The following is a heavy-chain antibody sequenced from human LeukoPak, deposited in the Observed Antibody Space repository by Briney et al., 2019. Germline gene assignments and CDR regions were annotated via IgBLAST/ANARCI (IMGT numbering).Heavy chain of an antibody. CDR2: IYYSGST. CDR1: GGSISSYY. D-gene: IGHD6-19*01. Sequence: PSETLSLTCTVSGGSISSYYWSWIRQPPGKGLEWIGYIYYSGSTNYNPSLKSRVTISVDTSKNQFSLKLSSVTAADTAVYYCARGLWSRKWLRIAVAGTLDCWGQGTLVTVSS. CDR3: ARGLWSRKWLRIAVAGTLDC. J-gene: IGHJ4*02. V-gene: IGHV4-59*12.